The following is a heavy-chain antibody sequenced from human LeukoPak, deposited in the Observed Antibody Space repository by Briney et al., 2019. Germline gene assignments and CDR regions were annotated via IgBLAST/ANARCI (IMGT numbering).Heavy chain of an antibody. V-gene: IGHV1-2*02. D-gene: IGHD1-26*01. Sequence: ASVKVSCKASGGTFSSYAISWVRQAPGQGLEWMGWINPNSGGTNYAQKFQGRVTMTRDTSISTAYMELNWLTSDDTAVYYCARAPGSVSPWGQGTLVTVSS. CDR2: INPNSGGT. J-gene: IGHJ5*02. CDR1: GGTFSSYA. CDR3: ARAPGSVSP.